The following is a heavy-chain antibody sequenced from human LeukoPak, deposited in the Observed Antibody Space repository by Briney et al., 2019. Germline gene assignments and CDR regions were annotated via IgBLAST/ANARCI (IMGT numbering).Heavy chain of an antibody. V-gene: IGHV3-21*01. Sequence: KSGGSLRLSCAASGFTFSSYSMNWVHQAPGKGLEWVSSISSSSSYIYYADSVKGRFTISRDNAKNSLYLQMNSLRAEDTAVYYCARSSGGDYGDYVEESDWYFDLWGRGTLVTVSS. J-gene: IGHJ2*01. CDR1: GFTFSSYS. CDR2: ISSSSSYI. CDR3: ARSSGGDYGDYVEESDWYFDL. D-gene: IGHD4-17*01.